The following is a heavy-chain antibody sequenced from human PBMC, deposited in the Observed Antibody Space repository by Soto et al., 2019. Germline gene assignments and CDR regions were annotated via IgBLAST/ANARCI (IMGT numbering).Heavy chain of an antibody. Sequence: ASVKVSCKASGYTFTDYAMHWVRQAPGQRLEWMGWISTGNGNTKYSQKFQGRVTITRDTSATTAYMELSSLRSEDTAVYYCAKGSQMWTPDYRGQGTLVTVYS. CDR1: GYTFTDYA. CDR2: ISTGNGNT. J-gene: IGHJ4*02. CDR3: AKGSQMWTPDY. D-gene: IGHD2-21*01. V-gene: IGHV1-3*04.